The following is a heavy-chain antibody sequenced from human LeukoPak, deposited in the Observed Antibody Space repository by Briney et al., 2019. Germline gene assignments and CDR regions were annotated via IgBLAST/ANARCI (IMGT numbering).Heavy chain of an antibody. Sequence: SETLSLTCTVSGGSISSSSYYWGWIRQPPGKGLEWIGSIYYSGNTYYNPSLKSRVTISVDTSKNQFSLELNSVTAADTAVYYCARHATVTSFTFVHWGQGTLVTVSS. J-gene: IGHJ4*02. CDR3: ARHATVTSFTFVH. D-gene: IGHD4-17*01. CDR2: IYYSGNT. V-gene: IGHV4-39*01. CDR1: GGSISSSSYY.